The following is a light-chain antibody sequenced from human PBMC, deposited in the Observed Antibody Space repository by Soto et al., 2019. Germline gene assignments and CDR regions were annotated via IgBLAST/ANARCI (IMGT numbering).Light chain of an antibody. J-gene: IGLJ1*01. Sequence: QSVLTQPPSVSGAPGQRVTISCTGSSSNIGAGYDVHWYQQLPRTAPKLLIFASYNRPSGVPDRFSGSKSGTSASLANTGLQAEDEAEYYGQSYDSSLSGYVFGIGTKLTVL. V-gene: IGLV1-40*01. CDR2: ASY. CDR3: QSYDSSLSGYV. CDR1: SSNIGAGYD.